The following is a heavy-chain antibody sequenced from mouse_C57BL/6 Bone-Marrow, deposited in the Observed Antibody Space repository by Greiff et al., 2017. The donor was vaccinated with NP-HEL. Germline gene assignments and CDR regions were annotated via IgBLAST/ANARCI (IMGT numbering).Heavy chain of an antibody. J-gene: IGHJ3*01. CDR3: ARSRLIMYAVAY. CDR1: GYTFTSYG. D-gene: IGHD6-5*01. V-gene: IGHV1-81*01. Sequence: QVQLQQSGAELARPGASVKLSCTASGYTFTSYGISWVKQRTGQGLEWIGEIYPRSGNTYYNEKFKGKATLTADKSSSTAYMELRSLTSEASAVYFCARSRLIMYAVAYWGQGTLVTVSA. CDR2: IYPRSGNT.